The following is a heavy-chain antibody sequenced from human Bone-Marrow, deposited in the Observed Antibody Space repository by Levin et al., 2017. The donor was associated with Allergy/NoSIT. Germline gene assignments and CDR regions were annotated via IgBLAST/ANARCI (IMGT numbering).Heavy chain of an antibody. J-gene: IGHJ6*03. CDR2: IVSIFGKA. V-gene: IGHV1-69*01. Sequence: KISCKASGGTFKSFPISWVRQAPGQGLEWMGGIVSIFGKADYAQRFQDRVTITADDSTGTAYMELSSLRSEDPAVYYGARSPVPSTIFGVGTLRAGTQRDYYYYMDVWGEGTTVTVSS. CDR3: ARSPVPSTIFGVGTLRAGTQRDYYYYMDV. D-gene: IGHD3-3*01. CDR1: GGTFKSFP.